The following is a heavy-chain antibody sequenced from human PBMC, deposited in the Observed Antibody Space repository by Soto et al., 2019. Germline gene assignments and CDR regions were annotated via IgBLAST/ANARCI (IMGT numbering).Heavy chain of an antibody. V-gene: IGHV2-5*02. CDR1: GFSLSTSGVG. CDR2: IFWDDDK. CDR3: ARSAGYCSSTSCYQLFDY. D-gene: IGHD2-2*03. J-gene: IGHJ4*02. Sequence: QITLKESGPTLVKPTQTLTLTCTFSGFSLSTSGVGVGWIRQPPGKALEWLALIFWDDDKRYSPSLKSRLTITKATSKNQVVLTMTNMDPVDTATYYCARSAGYCSSTSCYQLFDYWGQGTLDTVSS.